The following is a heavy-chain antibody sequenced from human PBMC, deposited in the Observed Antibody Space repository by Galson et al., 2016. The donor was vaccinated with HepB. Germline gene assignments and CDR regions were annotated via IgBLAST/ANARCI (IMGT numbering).Heavy chain of an antibody. Sequence: ETLSLTCTVSGGSTSSHYWSWIRQPPGKGLEWIGYIYYSGSTSYSPSLKSPVTISVDTSKKQFSLKLSSVTAADTAVYYCASIIVGATSMGWFDSWGQGTLVTVSS. D-gene: IGHD1-26*01. CDR2: IYYSGST. CDR3: ASIIVGATSMGWFDS. CDR1: GGSTSSHY. J-gene: IGHJ5*01. V-gene: IGHV4-59*08.